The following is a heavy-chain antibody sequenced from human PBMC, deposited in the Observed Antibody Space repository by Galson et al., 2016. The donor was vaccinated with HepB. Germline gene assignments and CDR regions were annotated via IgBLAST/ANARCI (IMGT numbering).Heavy chain of an antibody. CDR1: GFTFSDYY. V-gene: IGHV3-11*06. D-gene: IGHD6-19*01. Sequence: SLRLSCATSGFTFSDYYMSWIRQAPGRGLERVSYITAGSTTYTSYADSVKGRFTISRDNAQNSLYLQVNYLRAEDTAVYYCARSSKQVAGPGDAFDFWGQGTTVTVSS. CDR2: ITAGSTTYT. CDR3: ARSSKQVAGPGDAFDF. J-gene: IGHJ3*01.